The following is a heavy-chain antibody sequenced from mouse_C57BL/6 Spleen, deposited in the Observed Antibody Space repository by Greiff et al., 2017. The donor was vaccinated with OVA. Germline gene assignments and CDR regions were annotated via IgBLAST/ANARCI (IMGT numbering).Heavy chain of an antibody. CDR3: ARKASQSPFDY. J-gene: IGHJ2*01. CDR1: GYAFSSSW. V-gene: IGHV1-82*01. CDR2: IYPGDGDT. Sequence: VKLMESGPELVKPGASVKISCKASGYAFSSSWMNWVKQRPGKGLEWIGRIYPGDGDTNYNGKFKGKATLTADKSSSTAYMQLSSLTSEDSAVYFCARKASQSPFDYWGQGTTLTVSS.